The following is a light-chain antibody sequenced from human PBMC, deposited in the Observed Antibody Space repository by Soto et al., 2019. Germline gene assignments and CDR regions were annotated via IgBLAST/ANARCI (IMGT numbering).Light chain of an antibody. CDR3: CSYAGSSTYV. V-gene: IGLV2-23*02. CDR2: EVS. CDR1: SSDVGTYHL. J-gene: IGLJ1*01. Sequence: QSVLTQPASVSGSPGQSITISCTGTSSDVGTYHLVSWYQQYPGKAPKLMLYEVSKRPSGVSNRFSGSKSGNTASLTISGLQAEDEADYYCCSYAGSSTYVFGFVTKLTVL.